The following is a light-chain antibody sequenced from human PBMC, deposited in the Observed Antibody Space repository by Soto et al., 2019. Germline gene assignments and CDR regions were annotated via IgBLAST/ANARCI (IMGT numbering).Light chain of an antibody. CDR2: SNN. Sequence: QCVLTQPPSASGTPGEMVTISCSGSSSNIGSNTVNWYQQPPGTAPKLVIYSNNQRPSGVPDRFSGSKSGTSASLAISGLQSEDEADYYCVAWDDSLNGYVVFGGGT. V-gene: IGLV1-44*01. CDR1: SSNIGSNT. CDR3: VAWDDSLNGYVV. J-gene: IGLJ2*01.